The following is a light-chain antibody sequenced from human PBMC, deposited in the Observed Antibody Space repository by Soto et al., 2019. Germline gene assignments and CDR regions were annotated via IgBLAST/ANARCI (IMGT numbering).Light chain of an antibody. V-gene: IGKV3-20*01. CDR2: GAS. Sequence: EIVLTQSPGTLSLSPGERATLSCRASQSVRSNYLAWYQQKPGQPPRLLIYGASSRATGIPDRFSGSGSGTDFTLTISRLEPEDFAVYYCQQYGISPITFGPGTKVDIK. J-gene: IGKJ3*01. CDR3: QQYGISPIT. CDR1: QSVRSNY.